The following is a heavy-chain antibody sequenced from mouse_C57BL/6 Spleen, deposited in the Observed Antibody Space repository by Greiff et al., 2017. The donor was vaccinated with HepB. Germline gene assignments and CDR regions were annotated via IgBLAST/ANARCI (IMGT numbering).Heavy chain of an antibody. V-gene: IGHV14-4*01. D-gene: IGHD1-1*01. CDR3: TTGSGYAMDY. J-gene: IGHJ4*01. Sequence: VQLKESGAELVRPGASVKLSCTASGFNIKDDYMHWVKQRPEQGLEWIGWIDPENGDTEYASKFQGKATITADTASNTAYLQLSSLTSEDTAVYYCTTGSGYAMDYWGQGTSVTVSS. CDR1: GFNIKDDY. CDR2: IDPENGDT.